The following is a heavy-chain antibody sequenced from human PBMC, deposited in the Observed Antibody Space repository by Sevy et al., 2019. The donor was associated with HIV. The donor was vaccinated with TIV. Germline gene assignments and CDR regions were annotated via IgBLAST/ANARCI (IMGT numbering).Heavy chain of an antibody. CDR3: AKGDEPAADYADYVPNAFDI. CDR1: GFTFRSYA. Sequence: GGSLRLSCAVSGFTFRSYAMSWVRQAPGKGLEWVSSISGPGALTYYAESVKGRFTISRDNSKNTLLLKMNSLRAEDTALYYCAKGDEPAADYADYVPNAFDIWGQGTMVTVSS. CDR2: ISGPGALT. V-gene: IGHV3-23*01. D-gene: IGHD4-17*01. J-gene: IGHJ3*02.